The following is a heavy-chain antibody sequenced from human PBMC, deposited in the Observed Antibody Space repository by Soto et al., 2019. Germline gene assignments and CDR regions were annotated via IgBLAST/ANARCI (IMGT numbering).Heavy chain of an antibody. D-gene: IGHD2-2*02. J-gene: IGHJ4*02. CDR2: INHSGST. Sequence: SETLSLTCAVYGGSFSDYYWSWIRQPPGKGLEWVGEINHSGSTNYNPSLKSRVTISVDTSKNQFSLKLSSVTAADTAVYYCARDIVVVPAAIIYFDYWGQGTLVTVSS. V-gene: IGHV4-34*01. CDR1: GGSFSDYY. CDR3: ARDIVVVPAAIIYFDY.